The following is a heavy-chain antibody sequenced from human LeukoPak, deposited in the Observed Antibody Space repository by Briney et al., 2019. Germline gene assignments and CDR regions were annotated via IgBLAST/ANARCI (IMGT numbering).Heavy chain of an antibody. V-gene: IGHV3-20*04. D-gene: IGHD3-22*01. CDR2: INWNGGST. CDR1: GFTVSSSY. Sequence: GGSLRLSCAAAGFTVSSSYMSWVRQAPGKGLEWVSGINWNGGSTGYADSVKGRFTISRDNAKNSLYLQMNSLRAEDTALYYCARIDTYYYDRSGYYSAFDIWGQGTIVTVSS. CDR3: ARIDTYYYDRSGYYSAFDI. J-gene: IGHJ3*02.